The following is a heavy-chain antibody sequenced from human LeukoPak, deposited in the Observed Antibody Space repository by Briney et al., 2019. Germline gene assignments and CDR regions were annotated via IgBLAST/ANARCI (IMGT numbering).Heavy chain of an antibody. CDR3: ARGNQWLVAFDY. J-gene: IGHJ4*02. Sequence: ASVKVSCKASGYTFTSYDINWVRQATGQGLEWMGWMNPNSGNTGYAQKFQGRVTITRNTSISTAYMELSSLRSEDTAVYYCARGNQWLVAFDYWGQGTLVTVSS. CDR2: MNPNSGNT. V-gene: IGHV1-8*01. CDR1: GYTFTSYD. D-gene: IGHD6-19*01.